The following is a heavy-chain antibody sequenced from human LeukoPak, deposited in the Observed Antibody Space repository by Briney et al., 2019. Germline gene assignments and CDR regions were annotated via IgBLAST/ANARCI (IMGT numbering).Heavy chain of an antibody. V-gene: IGHV4-34*01. CDR3: ARKRVWSYGDYPFPFDY. D-gene: IGHD4-17*01. J-gene: IGHJ4*02. CDR2: INHSGST. Sequence: SETLSLTYAVYGGSFSGYYWSWIRQPPGKGQEWIGKINHSGSTNYNPSLKSRVTISVDTSKNQFSLKLSSVTAADTAVYYCARKRVWSYGDYPFPFDYWGQGTLVTVSS. CDR1: GGSFSGYY.